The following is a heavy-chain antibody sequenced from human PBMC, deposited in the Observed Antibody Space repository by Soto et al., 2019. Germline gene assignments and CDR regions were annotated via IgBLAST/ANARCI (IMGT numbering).Heavy chain of an antibody. CDR1: GFTFSSYW. Sequence: GGSLRLSCAASGFTFSSYWMSWVRQAPGKGLEWVANIKQDGSEKYYVDSVKGRFTISRDNAKNSLYLQMNSLRAEDTAVYYCACGYSRGYFDYWGQGTLVTVS. J-gene: IGHJ4*02. CDR3: ACGYSRGYFDY. D-gene: IGHD5-18*01. CDR2: IKQDGSEK. V-gene: IGHV3-7*01.